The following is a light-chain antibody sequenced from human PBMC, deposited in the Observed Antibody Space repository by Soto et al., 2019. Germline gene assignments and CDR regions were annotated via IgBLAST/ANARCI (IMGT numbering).Light chain of an antibody. V-gene: IGKV2-30*01. CDR3: IHGTRWPPNT. Sequence: VVMTQSPLSLPVTLGEPASISCRSSQSLVYSDGNTYLNWVQQSPDQSPRRLFYNFSNRGSGVPDRFHGGGSGTDFPLKISRVESEHVVVYYSIHGTRWPPNTFGQGERLE. CDR2: NFS. J-gene: IGKJ5*01. CDR1: QSLVYSDGNTY.